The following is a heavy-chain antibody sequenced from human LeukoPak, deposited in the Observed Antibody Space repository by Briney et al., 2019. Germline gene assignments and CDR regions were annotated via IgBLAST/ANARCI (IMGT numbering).Heavy chain of an antibody. CDR3: YPFGSHEAFDI. CDR2: IIAFFGTA. Sequence: ASVKVSCKASGCTFSSYAISWVRQAPGQGLEWMGWIIAFFGTANYAQKFQGRVTITADESTSTAYMELSSLRSEDTAVYYCYPFGSHEAFDIGGQATMVTVSS. CDR1: GCTFSSYA. V-gene: IGHV1-69*13. D-gene: IGHD1-26*01. J-gene: IGHJ3*02.